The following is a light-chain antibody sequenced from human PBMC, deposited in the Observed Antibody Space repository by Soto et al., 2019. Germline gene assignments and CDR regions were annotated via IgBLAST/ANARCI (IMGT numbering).Light chain of an antibody. CDR1: SSNIGSNY. CDR2: KSD. J-gene: IGLJ7*01. CDR3: AAWDDSLSGPV. V-gene: IGLV1-47*01. Sequence: QSVLTQPPSASGTPGQRVTISCSGSSSNIGSNYVYWYQQLPGTAPKLLIYKSDQRPSGVPDRSSGSKSGTSASLAISGLRSEDEADYYCAAWDDSLSGPVFGGGTQLTVL.